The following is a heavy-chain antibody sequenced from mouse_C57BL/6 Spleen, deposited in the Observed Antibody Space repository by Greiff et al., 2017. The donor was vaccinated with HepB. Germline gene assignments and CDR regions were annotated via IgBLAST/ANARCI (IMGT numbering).Heavy chain of an antibody. CDR2: ISSGSSTI. V-gene: IGHV5-17*01. J-gene: IGHJ4*01. Sequence: EVQRVESGEGLVKPGGSLKLSCAASGFTFSDYGMHWVRQAPEKGLEWVAYISSGSSTIYYADTVKGRFTISRDNAKNTLFLQMTSLRSEDTAMYYCARPRLGLYAMDYWGQGTSVTVSS. CDR1: GFTFSDYG. CDR3: ARPRLGLYAMDY. D-gene: IGHD4-1*01.